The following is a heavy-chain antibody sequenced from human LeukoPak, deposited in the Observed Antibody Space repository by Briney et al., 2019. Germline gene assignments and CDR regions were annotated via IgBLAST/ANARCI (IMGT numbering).Heavy chain of an antibody. CDR2: IYYSGNT. CDR1: GGSVSSGSYY. J-gene: IGHJ4*02. CDR3: TRVMISGSYTPLTVDY. Sequence: SETLSLTCTVSGGSVSSGSYYWSWIRQPPGKGLEWIGYIYYSGNTNYNPSLKSRVTISVDTSKNQFSLKLSSVTAADTAVYYCTRVMISGSYTPLTVDYWGQGTLVTVSS. V-gene: IGHV4-61*01. D-gene: IGHD1-26*01.